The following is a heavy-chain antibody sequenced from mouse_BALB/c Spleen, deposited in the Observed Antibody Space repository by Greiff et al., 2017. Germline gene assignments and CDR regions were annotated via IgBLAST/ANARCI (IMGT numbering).Heavy chain of an antibody. CDR2: IWSGGST. Sequence: VQLQESGPGLVQPSQSLSITCTVSGFSLTSYGVHWVRQSPGKGLEWLGVIWSGGSTDYNAAFISRLSISKDNSKSQVFFKMNSLQANDTAIYYCARGPTFAYWGQGTLVTVSA. CDR1: GFSLTSYG. CDR3: ARGPTFAY. J-gene: IGHJ3*01. D-gene: IGHD2-10*01. V-gene: IGHV2-2*02.